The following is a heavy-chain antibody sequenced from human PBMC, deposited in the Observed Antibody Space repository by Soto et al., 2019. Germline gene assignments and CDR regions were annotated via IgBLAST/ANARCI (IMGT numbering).Heavy chain of an antibody. CDR2: INPNSGGT. D-gene: IGHD5-12*01. Sequence: ASVKVSCKASGYTFTGYYMHWVRQAPGQGLEWMGWINPNSGGTNYAQKFQGWVTMTRDTSISTAYMELSRLRSDDTAVYYCARGARYVDIVATMPGIALAGREFPKFPIDYWGPGTRVTLSS. J-gene: IGHJ4*02. CDR1: GYTFTGYY. CDR3: ARGARYVDIVATMPGIALAGREFPKFPIDY. V-gene: IGHV1-2*04.